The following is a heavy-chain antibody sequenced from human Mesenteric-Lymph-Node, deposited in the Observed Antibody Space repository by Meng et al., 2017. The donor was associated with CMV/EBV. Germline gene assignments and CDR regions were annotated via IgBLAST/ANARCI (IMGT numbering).Heavy chain of an antibody. D-gene: IGHD6-13*01. Sequence: SCKASGYTFINYYIDWVRRAPGQGLQWMGFIDSGAGTTTYAQKFQGRITMTRDTSTSIVYLELSSLRSEDTALYYCARGYSNNWFLDYWGQGTLVTVSS. V-gene: IGHV1-46*01. CDR3: ARGYSNNWFLDY. CDR2: IDSGAGTT. CDR1: GYTFINYY. J-gene: IGHJ4*02.